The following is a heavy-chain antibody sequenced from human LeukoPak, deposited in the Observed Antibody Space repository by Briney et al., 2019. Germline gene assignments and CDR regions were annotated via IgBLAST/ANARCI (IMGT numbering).Heavy chain of an antibody. J-gene: IGHJ5*02. D-gene: IGHD3-16*01. CDR1: GGSVSSGSYY. Sequence: SETLSLTCTVSGGSVSSGSYYWSWIRQPPGKGLEWIGYIYYSGSTNYNPYLKRRVTISVDTSKNQFSLKLSSVTAADTARYYCARGDRGVDPWGQGALVTVSS. CDR3: ARGDRGVDP. V-gene: IGHV4-61*01. CDR2: IYYSGST.